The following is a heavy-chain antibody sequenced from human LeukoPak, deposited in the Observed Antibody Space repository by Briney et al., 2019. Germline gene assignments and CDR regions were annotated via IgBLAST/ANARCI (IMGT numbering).Heavy chain of an antibody. CDR2: IMPGGHI. V-gene: IGHV3-66*01. Sequence: GGSLRLSCRASGFSVDSVFMNWVRQPPGKGLEWVSFIMPGGHIDYTDSVKGRFTISRDSFKNTLSPQMNSLRVDDSAVYYCARGNSATTTFDFWGQGTLVTVSS. CDR1: GFSVDSVF. J-gene: IGHJ4*02. D-gene: IGHD4-17*01. CDR3: ARGNSATTTFDF.